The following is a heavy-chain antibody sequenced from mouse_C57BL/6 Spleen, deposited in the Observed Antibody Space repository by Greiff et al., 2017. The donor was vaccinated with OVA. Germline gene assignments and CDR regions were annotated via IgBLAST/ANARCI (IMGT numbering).Heavy chain of an antibody. J-gene: IGHJ1*03. V-gene: IGHV10-1*01. CDR3: VTYYSNYGWYFDV. CDR2: IRSKSNNYAT. D-gene: IGHD2-5*01. CDR1: GFSFNTYA. Sequence: EVMLVESGGGLVQPKGSLKLSCAASGFSFNTYAMNWVRQAPGKGLEWVARIRSKSNNYATYYADSVKDRFTISRDDSESMLYLQMNNLKTEDTAMYYCVTYYSNYGWYFDVWGTGTTVTVSS.